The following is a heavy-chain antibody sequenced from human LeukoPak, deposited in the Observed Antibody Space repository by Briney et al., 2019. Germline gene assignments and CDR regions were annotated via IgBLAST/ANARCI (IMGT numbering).Heavy chain of an antibody. CDR3: AXXXGSYRTDLGY. Sequence: ASVKVSCKASGGTFSSYAMSWVRQAPGQGLEWMGRIIPILGIANYAQKFQGRVTITADKSTSTAYMELSSLRSEDTAVYYCAXXXGSYRTDLGYWGQGTLVTVSS. J-gene: IGHJ4*02. CDR2: IIPILGIA. V-gene: IGHV1-69*04. D-gene: IGHD1-26*01. CDR1: GGTFSSYA.